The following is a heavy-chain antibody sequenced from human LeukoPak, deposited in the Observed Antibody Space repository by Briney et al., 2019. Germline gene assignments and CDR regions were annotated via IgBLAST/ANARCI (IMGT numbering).Heavy chain of an antibody. CDR1: GYTFTTYG. V-gene: IGHV1-18*01. D-gene: IGHD3-3*01. Sequence: ASVKVSCKASGYTFTTYGLSWVPQAPGQGLEWIGWISTYNGNTNYAQKFQGRVTMTTDTSTSTAYMELRSLRSDDTAVYYCARDPTEDFWSGFYSYFDFWGQGTLVTVSS. J-gene: IGHJ4*02. CDR2: ISTYNGNT. CDR3: ARDPTEDFWSGFYSYFDF.